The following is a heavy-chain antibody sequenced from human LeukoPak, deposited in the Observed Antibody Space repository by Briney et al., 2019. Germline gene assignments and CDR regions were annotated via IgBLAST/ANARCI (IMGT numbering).Heavy chain of an antibody. Sequence: ASVKVSCKASGYTFTGYYMNWVRQAPGQGLEWMGWINTNSGGTKYAQKFQGRVTLTRDTSITTAYMELSRLRSDDTAIYYCAGNYEILTGYYDDDGFDIWGQGTKVTVSS. CDR3: AGNYEILTGYYDDDGFDI. J-gene: IGHJ3*02. CDR1: GYTFTGYY. CDR2: INTNSGGT. D-gene: IGHD3-9*01. V-gene: IGHV1-2*02.